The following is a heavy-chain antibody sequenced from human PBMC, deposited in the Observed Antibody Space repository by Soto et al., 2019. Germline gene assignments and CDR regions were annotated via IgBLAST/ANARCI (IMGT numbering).Heavy chain of an antibody. CDR3: ARHRGYSYDIDY. CDR1: GGSISSSSYY. Sequence: PSETLSLTCTVSGGSISSSSYYWGWIRQPPGKGLEWIGSIYYSGSTYYNPSLKSRVTISVDTSKNQFSLKLSSVTAADTAVYYCARHRGYSYDIDYWGQGTLVTVSS. V-gene: IGHV4-39*01. CDR2: IYYSGST. J-gene: IGHJ4*02. D-gene: IGHD5-18*01.